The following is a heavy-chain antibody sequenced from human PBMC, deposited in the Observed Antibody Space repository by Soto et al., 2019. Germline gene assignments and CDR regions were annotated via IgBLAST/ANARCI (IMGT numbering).Heavy chain of an antibody. V-gene: IGHV3-23*01. CDR2: ISGSGATT. J-gene: IGHJ4*02. CDR3: AKSLGSCSGGDCSYFGS. Sequence: EVQLLESGGGLENPGGSLRLSCAASGFPFSNYAMNWVRQAPGKGLEWVSSISGSGATTYYADSVKGRFTVSRDNSKSTVYLQMNNVRAEDTAVYYCAKSLGSCSGGDCSYFGSWGQGTLLTV. CDR1: GFPFSNYA. D-gene: IGHD2-21*02.